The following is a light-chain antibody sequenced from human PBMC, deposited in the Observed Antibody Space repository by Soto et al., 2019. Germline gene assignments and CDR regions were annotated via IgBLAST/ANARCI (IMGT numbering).Light chain of an antibody. CDR3: QQYGDSPPT. J-gene: IGKJ1*01. CDR2: GAP. CDR1: QSVSSNY. Sequence: VLTQSPGTLSLSPGERATLSCRASQSVSSNYLAWYQQKPGQAPRLLIFGAPTRATGIPDRFSGSGSETDFTLTISRLEPEDFAVYHCQQYGDSPPTFGQGTKVDIK. V-gene: IGKV3-20*01.